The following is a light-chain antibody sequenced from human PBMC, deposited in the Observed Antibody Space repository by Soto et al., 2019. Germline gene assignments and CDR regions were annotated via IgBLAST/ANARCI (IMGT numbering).Light chain of an antibody. CDR3: QQYAGSPRT. J-gene: IGKJ1*01. CDR1: QNLGTLY. CDR2: SAS. Sequence: EIVLTQSPGTLSLSPGERGTLSCRASQNLGTLYLAWFQQKSGQAPRLLIYSASRRATGIPDRFTGSGSGTDLTLTINRVETEDFAVYFCQQYAGSPRTFGHGTKVEIK. V-gene: IGKV3-20*01.